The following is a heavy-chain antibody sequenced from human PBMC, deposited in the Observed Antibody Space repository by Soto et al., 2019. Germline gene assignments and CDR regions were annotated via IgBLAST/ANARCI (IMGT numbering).Heavy chain of an antibody. J-gene: IGHJ4*02. Sequence: QLQLQESGQGLVKPSETLSLTFTVSGVSITNTSYYWGWIRQPPGKGLEWIGTIYFSGSTFYNPSLKSRLTISVDTSKNQFSLRLSSVTAADTAVYYCARHGSYWGQGTLVAVSS. CDR3: ARHGSY. CDR1: GVSITNTSYY. CDR2: IYFSGST. V-gene: IGHV4-39*01.